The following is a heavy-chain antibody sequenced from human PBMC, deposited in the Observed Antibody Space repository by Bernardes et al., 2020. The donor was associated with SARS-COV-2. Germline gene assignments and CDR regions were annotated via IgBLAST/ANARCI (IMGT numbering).Heavy chain of an antibody. V-gene: IGHV4-61*02. CDR2: IYASGST. D-gene: IGHD3-10*01. CDR1: GASISSSIYY. CDR3: ARDYGPYDGADY. Sequence: SEPLSLTCTVSGASISSSIYYWNWLRQPAGKGLEWIGRIYASGSTSYNPSLKSRVTISVDTSKNQFSLKLSSVTAADTAVYYCARDYGPYDGADYWGQGTLVTVSS. J-gene: IGHJ4*02.